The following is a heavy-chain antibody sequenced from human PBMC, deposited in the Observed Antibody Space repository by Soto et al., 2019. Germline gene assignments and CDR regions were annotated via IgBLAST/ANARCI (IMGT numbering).Heavy chain of an antibody. Sequence: ASVKVSCKVSGYTLTELSMHWVRQAPVKGLEWMGGFDPEDGETIYAQKFQGRVTMTEDTSTDTAYMELSSLRSEDTAVYYCATVSRITMIVVVIPGGAFDIWGQGTMVT. CDR1: GYTLTELS. J-gene: IGHJ3*02. CDR3: ATVSRITMIVVVIPGGAFDI. D-gene: IGHD3-22*01. CDR2: FDPEDGET. V-gene: IGHV1-24*01.